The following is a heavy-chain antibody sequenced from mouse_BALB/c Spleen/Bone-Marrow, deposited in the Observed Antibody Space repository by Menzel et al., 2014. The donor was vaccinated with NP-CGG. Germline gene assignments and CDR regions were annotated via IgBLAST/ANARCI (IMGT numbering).Heavy chain of an antibody. CDR1: GFTFNSYG. CDR3: ARHAYYDQTEVSFVY. Sequence: EVKLVVSGGGLVKSGGSLKLSCAASGFTFNSYGMSWVRQTPEKRLEWVATISGGGSYTFYPDSVKGRFTISRDNAKNNLYLQLSSLRSEDTALYYCARHAYYDQTEVSFVYWGQGTLVTVSA. CDR2: ISGGGSYT. V-gene: IGHV5-9-2*01. D-gene: IGHD2-4*01. J-gene: IGHJ3*01.